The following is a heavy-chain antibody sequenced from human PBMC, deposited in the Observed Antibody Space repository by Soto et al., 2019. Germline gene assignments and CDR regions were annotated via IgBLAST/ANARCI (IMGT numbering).Heavy chain of an antibody. Sequence: QVQLVESGGGVVQPGRSLRLSCAASGFTFSSYGMHWVRQAPGKGLEWVAVIWSGGSNENYADSVKGRFTISRDNCKNMLYLQMNSLRAEDTAVYYCARGPGTSYFDYWGQGSLVTVSS. V-gene: IGHV3-33*01. D-gene: IGHD2-2*01. CDR1: GFTFSSYG. CDR2: IWSGGSNE. CDR3: ARGPGTSYFDY. J-gene: IGHJ4*02.